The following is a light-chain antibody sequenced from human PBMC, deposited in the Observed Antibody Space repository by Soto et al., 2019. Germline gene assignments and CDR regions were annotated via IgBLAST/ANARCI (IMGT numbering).Light chain of an antibody. CDR1: QSVSRSY. J-gene: IGKJ1*01. CDR2: GAS. V-gene: IGKV3-20*01. CDR3: QQYAGSPPWT. Sequence: EIVLTQSPGTLSSSLGERATLSCRASQSVSRSYLAWYQQKPGQAPRLLIYGASSRATGIPERFSGSGSGTDFTLTISRLEPEDFVVYYCQQYAGSPPWTFGQGTKVEIK.